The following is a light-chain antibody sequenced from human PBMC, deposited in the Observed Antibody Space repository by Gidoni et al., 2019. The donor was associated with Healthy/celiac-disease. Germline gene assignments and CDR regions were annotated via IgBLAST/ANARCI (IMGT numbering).Light chain of an antibody. V-gene: IGLV3-1*01. CDR2: QDS. Sequence: SYDLTQPPSVSVSPGQTASINCSGDKLGDKYACWYQQKPGQSPVLVIYQDSKRPSGIPERFSGSNSGNTATLTISGTQAMDEADYYCQAWDSSTGVFGGGTKLTVL. CDR1: KLGDKY. CDR3: QAWDSSTGV. J-gene: IGLJ2*01.